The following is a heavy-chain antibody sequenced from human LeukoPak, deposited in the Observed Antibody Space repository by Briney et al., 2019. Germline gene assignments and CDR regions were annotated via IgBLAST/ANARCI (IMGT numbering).Heavy chain of an antibody. CDR3: ARSLYFDY. CDR1: GFTFSNYW. V-gene: IGHV3-7*01. J-gene: IGHJ4*02. CDR2: IKQDGSAK. Sequence: PGGSLRLSCAASGFTFSNYWMSWVRQAPGKGLEWVANIKQDGSAKYYVNSVKGRFSISRDNAKNSLYLQMNRLRAEDTAVYYCARSLYFDYWGQGTLVTVSS.